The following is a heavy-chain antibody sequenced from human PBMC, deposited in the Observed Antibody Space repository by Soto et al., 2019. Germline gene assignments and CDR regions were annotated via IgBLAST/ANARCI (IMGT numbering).Heavy chain of an antibody. V-gene: IGHV4-38-2*01. Sequence: SESLSLTCAVSGYSISSGNYCAWIRQPPGRGLEWIGSLYHIGSTHYNTSLKSRVTISVDTSKNHFSLELSSVTAADTATYYCRSSTSCYDESCVDVWGQGTMVTVSS. CDR2: LYHIGST. J-gene: IGHJ6*02. CDR3: RSSTSCYDESCVDV. CDR1: GYSISSGNY. D-gene: IGHD2-2*01.